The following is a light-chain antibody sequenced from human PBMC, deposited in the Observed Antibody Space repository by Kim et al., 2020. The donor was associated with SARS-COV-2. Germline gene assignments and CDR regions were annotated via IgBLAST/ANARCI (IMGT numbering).Light chain of an antibody. CDR3: SSYTSSSTYWV. V-gene: IGLV2-14*01. Sequence: QSALTQPASVSGSPGQSITISCTGTSSDVGGYNYVSWYQQHPGKAPKLMIYDVSKRPSGVSNRSSGSKSGNTASLTISGLQAEDEADYYCSSYTSSSTYWVFGGGTQLTVL. J-gene: IGLJ3*02. CDR2: DVS. CDR1: SSDVGGYNY.